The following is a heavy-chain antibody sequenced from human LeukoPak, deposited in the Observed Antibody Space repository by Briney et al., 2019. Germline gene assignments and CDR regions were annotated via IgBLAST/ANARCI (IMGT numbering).Heavy chain of an antibody. CDR3: AREPYYYDSSGYYYDIFDY. CDR2: IKQDGSEK. Sequence: SGGSLRLSCAASGFTFSSYWMSWVRQAPGKGLEWVANIKQDGSEKYYVDSVKGRFTISRDNAKNSLYLQLNSLRAEDTAVYYCAREPYYYDSSGYYYDIFDYWGQGTLVTVSS. J-gene: IGHJ4*02. D-gene: IGHD3-22*01. CDR1: GFTFSSYW. V-gene: IGHV3-7*01.